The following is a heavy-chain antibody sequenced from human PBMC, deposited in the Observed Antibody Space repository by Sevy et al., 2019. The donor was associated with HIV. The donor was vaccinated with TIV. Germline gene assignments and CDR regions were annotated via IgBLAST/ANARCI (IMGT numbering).Heavy chain of an antibody. D-gene: IGHD1-26*01. J-gene: IGHJ5*01. Sequence: SETLSLTCTVSGPSLTTSSWTWVRQPAGKGPEWIGRLSSTGKPNSNPSLRSRVTLSRDMSKNQLFLRLTSVTAADTAIYYCTRLRNSWFDSWGHGTLVTVSS. CDR3: TRLRNSWFDS. V-gene: IGHV4-4*07. CDR1: GPSLTTSS. CDR2: LSSTGKP.